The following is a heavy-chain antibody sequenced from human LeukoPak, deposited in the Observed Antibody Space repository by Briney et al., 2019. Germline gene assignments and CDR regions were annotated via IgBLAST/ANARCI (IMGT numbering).Heavy chain of an antibody. CDR2: ISYSGST. J-gene: IGHJ4*02. CDR3: ARRVAVTGIYCFDL. D-gene: IGHD6-19*01. Sequence: SETLSLTCTVSGGSISSYYWSWIRQPPGKGLEWIGYISYSGSTNYNPSLKSRVTISLETSKNQFSLRLTSVTAADTAVYYCARRVAVTGIYCFDLWGQGTPVTVSS. V-gene: IGHV4-59*08. CDR1: GGSISSYY.